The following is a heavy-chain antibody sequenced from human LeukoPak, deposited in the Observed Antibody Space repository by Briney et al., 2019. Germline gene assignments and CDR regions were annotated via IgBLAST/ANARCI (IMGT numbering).Heavy chain of an antibody. CDR1: GDSVSSGSYS. V-gene: IGHV4-61*01. J-gene: IGHJ6*02. CDR2: IFYRGST. D-gene: IGHD1-14*01. CDR3: ARARNYYYYLDV. Sequence: PSETLSLTCTVSGDSVSSGSYSWSWIRQPPGKGLEWIGYIFYRGSTSYNPSLKSRLTISADSSKNQFSLRLSSVTAADTAVYYCARARNYYYYLDVWGQGTTVTVSS.